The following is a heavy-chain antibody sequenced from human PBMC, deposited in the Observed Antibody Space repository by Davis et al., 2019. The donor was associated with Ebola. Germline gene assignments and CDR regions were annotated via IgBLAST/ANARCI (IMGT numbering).Heavy chain of an antibody. J-gene: IGHJ4*02. Sequence: MPSETLSLTCAVYAWSFSGYYWSWIRQPPEEGLEWIGSISFSGSTYYNPSLKSRVTISVGTSKNQFSLKLSSVTAADTAVYYCARHEGYNTFDYWGQGTLVTVSS. D-gene: IGHD5-24*01. CDR2: ISFSGST. V-gene: IGHV4-34*01. CDR1: AWSFSGYY. CDR3: ARHEGYNTFDY.